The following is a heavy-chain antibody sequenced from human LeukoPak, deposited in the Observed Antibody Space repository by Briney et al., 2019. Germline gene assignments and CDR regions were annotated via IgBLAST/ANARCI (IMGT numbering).Heavy chain of an antibody. J-gene: IGHJ3*02. Sequence: SETLSLTCTVSGGSISSYYWSWIRQPAGKGLEWIGRIYTSGSTNYNPSLKSRVTMSVDTSKNQFSLKPSSVTAADTAVYYCARDLHVVPAAIFRDDAFDIWGQGTMVTVSS. CDR1: GGSISSYY. CDR2: IYTSGST. D-gene: IGHD2-2*01. CDR3: ARDLHVVPAAIFRDDAFDI. V-gene: IGHV4-4*07.